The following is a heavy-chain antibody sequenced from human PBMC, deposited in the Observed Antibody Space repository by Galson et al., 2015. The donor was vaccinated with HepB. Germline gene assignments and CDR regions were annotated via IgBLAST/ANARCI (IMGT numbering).Heavy chain of an antibody. CDR2: ISSSGSSI. CDR3: AKVYDSERTVPGACDI. D-gene: IGHD3-10*01. J-gene: IGHJ3*02. Sequence: SLRLSCAASGLTFSHYYMSWIRQAPGKGLEWVSYISSSGSSIFYADSVKGRFTISRDNAKNSLYLQMNSLRGEDTALYYCAKVYDSERTVPGACDIWGEGIKVTGSS. CDR1: GLTFSHYY. V-gene: IGHV3-11*01.